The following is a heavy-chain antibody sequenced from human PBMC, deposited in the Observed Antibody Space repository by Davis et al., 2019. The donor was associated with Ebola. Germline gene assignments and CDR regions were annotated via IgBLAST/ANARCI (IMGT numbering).Heavy chain of an antibody. CDR1: GFTFSSYA. CDR2: ISTGGGVT. CDR3: AKRSDYRSFDY. D-gene: IGHD4-11*01. J-gene: IGHJ4*02. V-gene: IGHV3-23*01. Sequence: GGSLRLFCAASGFTFSSYAMSWVRQAPGKGLEWASGISTGGGVTIYADSVKGRFTISRDNSKNTLYLQMNSLRGEDTAVYYCAKRSDYRSFDYWGQGTQVTVSS.